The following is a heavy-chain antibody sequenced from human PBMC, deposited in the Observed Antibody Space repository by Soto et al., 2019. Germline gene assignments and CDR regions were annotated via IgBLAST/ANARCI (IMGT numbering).Heavy chain of an antibody. J-gene: IGHJ6*03. CDR2: INHSGST. CDR3: ARGRYSGYEHYYYYYYMDV. Sequence: SETLSLTCAVYGGSFSGYYWSWIRQPPGKGLEWIGEINHSGSTNYNPSLKSRVTISVDTSKNQFSLKLSSVTAADTAVYYCARGRYSGYEHYYYYYYMDVWGKGTTVTVSS. D-gene: IGHD5-12*01. V-gene: IGHV4-34*01. CDR1: GGSFSGYY.